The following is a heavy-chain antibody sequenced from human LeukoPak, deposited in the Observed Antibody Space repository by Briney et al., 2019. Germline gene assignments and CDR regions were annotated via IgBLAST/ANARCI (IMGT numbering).Heavy chain of an antibody. CDR1: GYTFTAHY. CDR3: ARARDQEFDF. J-gene: IGHJ4*02. CDR2: INPESGVT. V-gene: IGHV1-2*02. Sequence: ASLKVSCKASGYTFTAHYMHWVRQAPGQGLEWMGWINPESGVTASAQRFQGRVTMTRDTSISTAYMELSTLRSDDTAVYFCARARDQEFDFWGQGTLVTVSS. D-gene: IGHD2-21*02.